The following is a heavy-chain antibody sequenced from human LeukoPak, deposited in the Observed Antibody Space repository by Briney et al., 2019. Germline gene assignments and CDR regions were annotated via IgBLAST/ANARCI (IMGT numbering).Heavy chain of an antibody. CDR1: GFTFSSYG. Sequence: GGSLRLSCAASGFTFSSYGMSWVRQAPGKGLEWVSAISGSGGSTYYADSVKGRFTISRDNSKNTLYLQMNSLRAEDTAVYYCARVGGGNYYYYYMDVWGKGTTVTVSS. CDR2: ISGSGGST. V-gene: IGHV3-23*01. J-gene: IGHJ6*03. CDR3: ARVGGGNYYYYYMDV. D-gene: IGHD1-26*01.